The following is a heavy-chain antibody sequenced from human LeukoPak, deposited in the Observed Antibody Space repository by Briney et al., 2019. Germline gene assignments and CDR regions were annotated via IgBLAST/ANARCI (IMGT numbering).Heavy chain of an antibody. V-gene: IGHV4-59*12. Sequence: SETLSLTCTVSGGSISSYYWSWIRQPPGKGLEWIGYIYHSGSTYYNPSLKSRVTISVDRSKNQFSLKLSSVTAADTAVYYCARGRIAAFDYWGQGTLVTVSS. CDR3: ARGRIAAFDY. CDR2: IYHSGST. CDR1: GGSISSYY. D-gene: IGHD6-13*01. J-gene: IGHJ4*02.